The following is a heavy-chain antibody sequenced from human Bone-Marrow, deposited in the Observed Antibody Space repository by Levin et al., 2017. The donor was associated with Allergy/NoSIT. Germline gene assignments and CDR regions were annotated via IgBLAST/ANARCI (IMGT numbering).Heavy chain of an antibody. J-gene: IGHJ4*02. CDR3: ARAESGLSYRGFLFDY. V-gene: IGHV1-69*13. CDR1: GGTFSTHA. D-gene: IGHD1-26*01. Sequence: SVKVSCKASGGTFSTHAISWVRQAPGQGLEWVGGIIPISAAGTYAQKFQGRVTITADESTTTVYLELNSLRSEDTAVYYCARAESGLSYRGFLFDYWGQGTLVTVSS. CDR2: IIPISAAG.